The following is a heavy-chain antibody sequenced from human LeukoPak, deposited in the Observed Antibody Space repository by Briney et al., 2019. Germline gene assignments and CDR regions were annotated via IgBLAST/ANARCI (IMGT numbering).Heavy chain of an antibody. CDR3: ARGKGIVVVPAATYYMGV. D-gene: IGHD2-2*01. CDR1: GGTFSSYA. J-gene: IGHJ6*03. Sequence: SVKVSCKASGGTFSSYAISWVRQAPGQGLEWMGGIIPIFGTANYAQKFQGRVTITADESTSTAYMELSSLRSEDTAVYYCARGKGIVVVPAATYYMGVWGKGTTVTVSS. CDR2: IIPIFGTA. V-gene: IGHV1-69*13.